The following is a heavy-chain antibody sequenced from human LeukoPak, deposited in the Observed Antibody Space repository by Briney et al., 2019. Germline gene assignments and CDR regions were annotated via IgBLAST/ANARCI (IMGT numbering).Heavy chain of an antibody. V-gene: IGHV4-61*01. J-gene: IGHJ6*02. D-gene: IGHD1-26*01. CDR1: GGSVSNSLYY. CDR3: ARDDSGSYHQLGV. Sequence: SETLSLTCTVSGGSVSNSLYYWSWIRQPPGKGLEWIGYIYYSGSTNYNPSLKSRVTISVDTSKNQFSLKLISVTAADTAVYYCARDDSGSYHQLGVWGQGTTVTVSS. CDR2: IYYSGST.